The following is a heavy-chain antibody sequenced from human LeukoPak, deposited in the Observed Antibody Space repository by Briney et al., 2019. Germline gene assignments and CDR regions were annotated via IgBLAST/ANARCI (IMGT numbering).Heavy chain of an antibody. D-gene: IGHD2-8*01. Sequence: GGSLRLSCAASGFTFSSYAMHWVRQAPGKGLEWVAVISYDGSNKYYADSVKGRFTISRDNSKNTLYLQMNSLRAEDTAVYYCAKPEGYCTNGVCYTGYFDYWGQGTLVTVSS. J-gene: IGHJ4*02. CDR2: ISYDGSNK. CDR3: AKPEGYCTNGVCYTGYFDY. V-gene: IGHV3-30-3*02. CDR1: GFTFSSYA.